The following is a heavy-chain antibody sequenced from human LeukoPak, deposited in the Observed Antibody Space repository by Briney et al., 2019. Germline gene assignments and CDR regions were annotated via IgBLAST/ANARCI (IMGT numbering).Heavy chain of an antibody. D-gene: IGHD6-13*01. Sequence: PSETLSLTCAVYGGSFSGYYWSWIRQPPGQGLEWIGEINHSESTNYNPSLKSRVTISVDTSKNQFSLKLSSVTAADTAVYYCARGVVTGRFGSSSWYLALGYFDYWGQGTLVTSPQ. CDR3: ARGVVTGRFGSSSWYLALGYFDY. CDR2: INHSEST. CDR1: GGSFSGYY. V-gene: IGHV4-34*01. J-gene: IGHJ4*02.